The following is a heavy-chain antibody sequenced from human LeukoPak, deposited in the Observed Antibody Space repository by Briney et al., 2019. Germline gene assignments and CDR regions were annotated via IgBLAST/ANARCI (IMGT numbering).Heavy chain of an antibody. CDR3: ARVRQPWAIVVVVATQGDSAFDI. Sequence: GASVTVSCKASGYTFTGYYMHWVRQAPGQGLEWMGWINPNSGGTNYAQKFQGRVTMTRDTSISTAYMELSRLRSDDTAVYYCARVRQPWAIVVVVATQGDSAFDIWGQGTMVTVSS. CDR2: INPNSGGT. CDR1: GYTFTGYY. D-gene: IGHD2-15*01. J-gene: IGHJ3*02. V-gene: IGHV1-2*02.